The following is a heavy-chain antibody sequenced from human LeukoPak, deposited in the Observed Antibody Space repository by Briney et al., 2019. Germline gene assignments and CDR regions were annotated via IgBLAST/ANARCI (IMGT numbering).Heavy chain of an antibody. CDR2: MNSDGTTR. CDR1: GFTFSTYW. D-gene: IGHD6-19*01. J-gene: IGHJ4*02. V-gene: IGHV3-74*01. Sequence: GGSLRLSCTASGFTFSTYWMHWVRQAPGKGLLWVSRMNSDGTTRDYADSVKGRFTVSRDNAKNTLYLEMNSLRAEDAAVYYCARHSSGWGFDYWGQGTLVTVSS. CDR3: ARHSSGWGFDY.